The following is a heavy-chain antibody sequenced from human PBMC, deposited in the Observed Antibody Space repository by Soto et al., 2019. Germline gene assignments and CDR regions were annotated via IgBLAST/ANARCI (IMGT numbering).Heavy chain of an antibody. Sequence: QVQLQQWGAGLLKPSETLSLTCAVYGGSFTDYYWTWIRQPPGKGLEWLGEISHSGATNYNPSRKRRGTISEDTSKNQVSLKVTSVTAADTAVFYCARGNHYYGMDVWGQGTTVTVSS. V-gene: IGHV4-34*01. CDR2: ISHSGAT. J-gene: IGHJ6*02. CDR3: ARGNHYYGMDV. CDR1: GGSFTDYY.